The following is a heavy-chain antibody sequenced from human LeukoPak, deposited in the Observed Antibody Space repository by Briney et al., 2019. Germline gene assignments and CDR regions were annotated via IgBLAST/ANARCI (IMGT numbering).Heavy chain of an antibody. CDR1: GDSIFSSMHY. CDR2: IYYSGTT. Sequence: PSETLSLTCTVPGDSIFSSMHYCGWIRQPPGRGLEWIGSIYYSGTTYYNPSLKSRVTISVDTSKNQFSLKLSSVTAADTAVYYCAIIAAAGSTRYWFDRRGQGTLVTVSS. J-gene: IGHJ5*02. V-gene: IGHV4-39*01. CDR3: AIIAAAGSTRYWFDR. D-gene: IGHD6-13*01.